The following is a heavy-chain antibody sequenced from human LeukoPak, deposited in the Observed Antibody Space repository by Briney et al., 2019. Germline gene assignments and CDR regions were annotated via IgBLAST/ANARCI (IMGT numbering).Heavy chain of an antibody. V-gene: IGHV3-49*03. CDR2: IRSKAYGGTT. D-gene: IGHD5-24*01. CDR1: GFTFGDYA. CDR3: TRKGEGWLQLKVNDY. J-gene: IGHJ4*02. Sequence: PGGSLRLSCTASGFTFGDYAMSWFRQAPGKGLEWVGFIRSKAYGGTTEYAASVKGRFTISRDDSKSIAYLQMNSLKTEDTAVYYCTRKGEGWLQLKVNDYWGQGTLVTVSS.